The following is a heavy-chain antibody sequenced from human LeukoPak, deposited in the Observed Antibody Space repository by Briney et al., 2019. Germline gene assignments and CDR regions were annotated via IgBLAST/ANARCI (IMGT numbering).Heavy chain of an antibody. D-gene: IGHD2-2*01. V-gene: IGHV1-18*01. J-gene: IGHJ4*02. CDR1: GYTFTSYG. CDR2: ISAYNGNT. CDR3: ARAAVVVVPAATILGY. Sequence: ASVKVSCKASGYTFTSYGISWVRQAPGQGLEWMGWISAYNGNTNYAQKFQGRVTMTRDTSISTAYMELSRLRSDDTAVYYCARAAVVVVPAATILGYWGQGTLVTVSS.